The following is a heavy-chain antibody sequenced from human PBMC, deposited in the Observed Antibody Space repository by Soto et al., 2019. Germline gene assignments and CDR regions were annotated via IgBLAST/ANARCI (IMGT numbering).Heavy chain of an antibody. CDR1: GFASRDYY. CDR3: ARGWALGELVPGAFDY. Sequence: SLRLSCAASGFASRDYYVDWDRQAPGKGLEWVVRIRNKANNYATEYAASVKDRFTISRDDSKNSLSLQMNSLKTQDTAVYYCARGWALGELVPGAFDYWGQGILVTVYS. CDR2: IRNKANNYAT. D-gene: IGHD3-16*01. V-gene: IGHV3-72*01. J-gene: IGHJ4*02.